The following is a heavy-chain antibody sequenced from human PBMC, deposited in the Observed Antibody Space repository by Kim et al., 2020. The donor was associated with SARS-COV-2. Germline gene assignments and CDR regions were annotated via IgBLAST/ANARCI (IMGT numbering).Heavy chain of an antibody. J-gene: IGHJ5*02. CDR3: ASGVPWGQPYSSSWYWFDP. V-gene: IGHV4-34*01. D-gene: IGHD6-13*01. CDR2: INHSGST. CDR1: GGSFSGYY. Sequence: SETLSLTCAVYGGSFSGYYWSWIRQPPGKGLEWIGEINHSGSTNYNPSLKSRVTISVDTSKNQFSLKLSSVTAADTAVYYCASGVPWGQPYSSSWYWFDPWGQGTLVTVSS.